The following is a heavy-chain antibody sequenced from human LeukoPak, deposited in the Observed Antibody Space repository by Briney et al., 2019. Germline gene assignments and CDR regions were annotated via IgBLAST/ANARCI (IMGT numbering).Heavy chain of an antibody. Sequence: SVTLSRTCTGSGCSSSSISYFWGWIRQPPGKGLECRGSIYYSGSTYYNPSLKSRVTISVDTSKNQFSLKLSSVTAADTAVYYCARHRIFGVVIILGAFDIWGQGTMVTVSS. D-gene: IGHD3-3*01. CDR1: GCSSSSISYF. CDR3: ARHRIFGVVIILGAFDI. J-gene: IGHJ3*02. CDR2: IYYSGST. V-gene: IGHV4-39*01.